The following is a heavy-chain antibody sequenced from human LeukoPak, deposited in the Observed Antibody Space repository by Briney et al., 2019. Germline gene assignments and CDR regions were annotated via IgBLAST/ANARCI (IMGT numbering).Heavy chain of an antibody. V-gene: IGHV6-1*01. Sequence: SQTLSLTCAISGDSVSSDSAAWNWIRQSPSRGLEWQGRTFYRSKWYNDYAVSVKSRITLNPDTSKNQFSLQLNAVTPEDTAVYYGARSVNNLLAPWGQGTLVTVPS. D-gene: IGHD2-8*01. CDR3: ARSVNNLLAP. CDR2: TFYRSKWYN. J-gene: IGHJ5*02. CDR1: GDSVSSDSAA.